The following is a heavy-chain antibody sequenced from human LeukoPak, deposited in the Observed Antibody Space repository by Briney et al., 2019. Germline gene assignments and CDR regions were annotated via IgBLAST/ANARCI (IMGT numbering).Heavy chain of an antibody. CDR1: GYTFTSYG. CDR2: ISAYNGNT. V-gene: IGHV1-18*01. D-gene: IGHD3-16*02. CDR3: ATIPIRLGELSFPPSFDY. Sequence: GASVKVTCKASGYTFTSYGISWVRQAPGQGLEGMGWISAYNGNTNYAQKLQGRVTMTTDTSTSTAYMELSSLRSEDTAVYYCATIPIRLGELSFPPSFDYWGQGTLVTVSS. J-gene: IGHJ4*02.